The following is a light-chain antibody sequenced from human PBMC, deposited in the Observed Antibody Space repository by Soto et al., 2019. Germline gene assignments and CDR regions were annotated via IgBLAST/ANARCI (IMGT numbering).Light chain of an antibody. CDR2: TAS. CDR1: ESISTN. V-gene: IGKV3D-15*01. CDR3: QQYNSWPWT. Sequence: EIRMTQSPDTLSVSPGERATLSCRASESISTNLAWYQQKPGQPPRLLIYTASSRATAIPARFSGSGSGTEFTLTISSLESEDFAVYHCQQYNSWPWTFGQGTQVEIK. J-gene: IGKJ1*01.